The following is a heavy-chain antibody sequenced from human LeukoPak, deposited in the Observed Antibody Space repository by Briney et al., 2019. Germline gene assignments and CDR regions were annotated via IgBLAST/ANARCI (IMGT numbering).Heavy chain of an antibody. CDR2: IYYTGSS. J-gene: IGHJ5*02. Sequence: SETLSLTCIVSGESITSYCWSWIRQPPGKGLEWIGYIYYTGSSKYNPSLKTRVTLSVDTSENQFSLKLNSLTAAAPAGYYYATLDYDSSDYYPYSWFHPWGQGTLVTVSS. CDR3: ATLDYDSSDYYPYSWFHP. V-gene: IGHV4-59*01. CDR1: GESITSYC. D-gene: IGHD3-22*01.